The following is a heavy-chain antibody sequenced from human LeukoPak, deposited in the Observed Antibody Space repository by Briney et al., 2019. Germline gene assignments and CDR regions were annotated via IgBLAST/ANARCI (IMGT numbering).Heavy chain of an antibody. D-gene: IGHD3-22*01. J-gene: IGHJ5*02. CDR2: IYTSGST. CDR3: ARTMIVGYLGLFDP. V-gene: IGHV4-61*02. Sequence: SETLSLTCTVSGGSISSGSYYWIWIRQPAGKGLEWIGRIYTSGSTNYNPSLKGRVTIPVDTSKNQFSLKLSSVTAADTAVYYCARTMIVGYLGLFDPWGQGTLVTVSS. CDR1: GGSISSGSYY.